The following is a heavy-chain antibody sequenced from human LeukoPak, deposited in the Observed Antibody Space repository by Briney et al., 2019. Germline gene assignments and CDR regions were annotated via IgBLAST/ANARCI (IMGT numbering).Heavy chain of an antibody. CDR2: IRYDGSNK. D-gene: IGHD2-2*01. CDR1: GFTFSSYG. J-gene: IGHJ3*02. CDR3: AKRRGYHLLHPAVGAFDI. Sequence: PGGSLRLSCAASGFTFSSYGMHWVRQAPGKGLEWVAFIRYDGSNKYYADSVKGRFTISRDNSKNTLYPQMNSLRAEDTAVFYCAKRRGYHLLHPAVGAFDIWGQGTMVTVSS. V-gene: IGHV3-30*02.